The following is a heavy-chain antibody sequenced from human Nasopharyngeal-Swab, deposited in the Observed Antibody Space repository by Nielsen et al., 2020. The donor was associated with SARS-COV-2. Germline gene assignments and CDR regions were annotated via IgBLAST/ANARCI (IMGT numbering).Heavy chain of an antibody. CDR3: ARSDGDYRGDYYYYYMDV. CDR1: GGSISSGGYY. CDR2: IYYSGST. J-gene: IGHJ6*03. Sequence: LRLSCTVSGGSISSGGYYWSWIRQHPGKGLEWIGYIYYSGSTYYNPSLKRRVTISVDTSKNQFSLKLSSVTAADTAVYYCARSDGDYRGDYYYYYMDVWGKGTTVTVSS. D-gene: IGHD4-17*01. V-gene: IGHV4-31*03.